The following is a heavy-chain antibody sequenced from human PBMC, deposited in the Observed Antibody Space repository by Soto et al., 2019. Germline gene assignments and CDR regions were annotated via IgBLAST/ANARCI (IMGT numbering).Heavy chain of an antibody. CDR1: GFSVRGYG. D-gene: IGHD5-12*01. J-gene: IGHJ3*01. CDR2: ISGRDDTT. Sequence: VQLVESGGDLTQPGGSLRLSCAASGFSVRGYGMSWVRQAPGKALEWVSGISGRDDTTYYTDSVRGRFTISKDTSKNTLYLQMNSLRGEDTAGYYCEGSWTWGQGTMVTVSS. V-gene: IGHV3-23*04. CDR3: EGSWT.